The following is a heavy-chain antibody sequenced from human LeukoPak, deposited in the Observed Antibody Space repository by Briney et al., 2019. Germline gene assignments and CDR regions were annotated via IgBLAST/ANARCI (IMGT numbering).Heavy chain of an antibody. CDR3: ARVPCSSGWVWFDP. CDR2: IYYSGST. Sequence: SETLSLTCTVSGGSISSYYWSWIRQPPGKGLEWIGYIYYSGSTNYNPSLKSRVTISVDTSKNQFSLKLSSVTAADTAVYYCARVPCSSGWVWFDPWGQGTLVTVSS. D-gene: IGHD6-19*01. V-gene: IGHV4-59*01. CDR1: GGSISSYY. J-gene: IGHJ5*02.